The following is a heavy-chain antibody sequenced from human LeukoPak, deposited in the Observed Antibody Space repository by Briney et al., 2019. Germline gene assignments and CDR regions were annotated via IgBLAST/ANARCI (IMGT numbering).Heavy chain of an antibody. CDR2: ISYDGSNK. V-gene: IGHV3-30-3*01. Sequence: GSLRLSCAASGFTFSSYAMHWVRQAPGKGLEWVAVISYDGSNKYYADSVKGRFTISRDNSKNTLYLQMNSLRAEDTAVYYCAKGEGYCSAGICYRYFDLWGRGTLVTVSS. CDR3: AKGEGYCSAGICYRYFDL. J-gene: IGHJ2*01. D-gene: IGHD2-15*01. CDR1: GFTFSSYA.